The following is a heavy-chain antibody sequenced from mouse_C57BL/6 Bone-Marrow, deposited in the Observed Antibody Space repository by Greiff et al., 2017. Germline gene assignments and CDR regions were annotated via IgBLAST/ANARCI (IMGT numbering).Heavy chain of an antibody. V-gene: IGHV5-17*01. J-gene: IGHJ2*01. Sequence: EVKVVESGGGLVKPGGSLKLSCAASGFTFSDYGMHWVRQAPEKGLEWVAYISSGSSTIYYADTVKGRFTISRDNAKNTLFLQMTSLRSEDTAMYYCATLTAYYFDYWGQGTTLTVSS. CDR1: GFTFSDYG. CDR3: ATLTAYYFDY. CDR2: ISSGSSTI. D-gene: IGHD1-2*01.